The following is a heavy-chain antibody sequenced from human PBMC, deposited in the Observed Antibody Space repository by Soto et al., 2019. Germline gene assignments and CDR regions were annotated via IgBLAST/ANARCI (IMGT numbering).Heavy chain of an antibody. CDR2: ISWNSGSI. Sequence: EVQLVESGGGLVQPGRSLRLSCAASGFTFDDYAMHWVRQAPGKGLEWVSGISWNSGSIGYADSVKGRFTISRDNAKNSLYLQMNSLRAEGTALYYCAKEIGYCSSTSCYGPKAFDYCGQGTLVTVSS. V-gene: IGHV3-9*01. CDR3: AKEIGYCSSTSCYGPKAFDY. J-gene: IGHJ4*02. D-gene: IGHD2-2*01. CDR1: GFTFDDYA.